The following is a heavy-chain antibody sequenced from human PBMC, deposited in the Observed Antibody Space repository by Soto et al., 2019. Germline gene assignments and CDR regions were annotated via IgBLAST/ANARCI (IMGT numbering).Heavy chain of an antibody. CDR1: GFTFSSYA. CDR3: AREDYDYVWGSYRYAFDI. V-gene: IGHV3-30-3*01. CDR2: ISYDGSNK. Sequence: QVQLVESGGGVVQPGRSLRLSCAASGFTFSSYAMHWVRQAPGKGLEWVAVISYDGSNKYYADSVKGRFTISRDNSKNTLYLQMNSLRAEDTAVYYCAREDYDYVWGSYRYAFDIWGQLTMVTVSS. J-gene: IGHJ3*02. D-gene: IGHD3-16*02.